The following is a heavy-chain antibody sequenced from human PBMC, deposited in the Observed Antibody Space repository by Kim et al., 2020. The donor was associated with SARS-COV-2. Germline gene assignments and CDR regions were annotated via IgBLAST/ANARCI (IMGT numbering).Heavy chain of an antibody. CDR1: GFTFGSTH. CDR3: AREGHRSGRAESFGD. V-gene: IGHV3-30*03. J-gene: IGHJ3*01. D-gene: IGHD6-19*01. Sequence: GGSLRLSCAASGFTFGSTHMHWVRQAPGKGLEWVALISADENNKFYMDSVKGRFTVSRDNSQNTLFLQIDSLRADDTAVYYCAREGHRSGRAESFGDWG. CDR2: ISADENNK.